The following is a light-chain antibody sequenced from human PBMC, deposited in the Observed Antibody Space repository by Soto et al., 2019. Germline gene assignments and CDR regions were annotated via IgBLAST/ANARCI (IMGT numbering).Light chain of an antibody. J-gene: IGKJ5*01. V-gene: IGKV3-20*01. CDR2: GAS. Sequence: PGESATLSCRVSQFTNGKYVAWYQQRHGLPPRLLVYGASKRAPGIPDRFRGSGSGSEFTLTFSAVEPEDFAVYFCQHFGSSPPVTFGQGTRLEIK. CDR3: QHFGSSPPVT. CDR1: QFTNGKY.